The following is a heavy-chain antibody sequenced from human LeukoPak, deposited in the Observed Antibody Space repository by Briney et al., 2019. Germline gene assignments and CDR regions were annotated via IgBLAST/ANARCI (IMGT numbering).Heavy chain of an antibody. CDR3: ARGRVWFGELLYEY. CDR2: MNPNSGNA. J-gene: IGHJ4*02. Sequence: GASVRVSCKASGYTFTSYDINWVRQATGQGLEWTGWMNPNSGNAGYAQKFQGRVTMTRNTSISTAYMELSSLRSKDTAVYYCARGRVWFGELLYEYWGQGTLVTVSS. CDR1: GYTFTSYD. D-gene: IGHD3-10*01. V-gene: IGHV1-8*01.